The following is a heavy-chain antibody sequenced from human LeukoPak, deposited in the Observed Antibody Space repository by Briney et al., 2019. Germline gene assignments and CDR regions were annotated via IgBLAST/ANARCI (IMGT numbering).Heavy chain of an antibody. CDR3: ARDRSSYEYYFDY. J-gene: IGHJ4*02. D-gene: IGHD5-12*01. V-gene: IGHV3-7*01. CDR1: GFTFSSFW. Sequence: GGSLRLSCAASGFTFSSFWMSWVRQAPGKGLEWLANIKQDGGEKNYVDSVKGRFTISRDNAKNSLFLQMNSLTAEDTAVYYCARDRSSYEYYFDYWGQGTLVTVSS. CDR2: IKQDGGEK.